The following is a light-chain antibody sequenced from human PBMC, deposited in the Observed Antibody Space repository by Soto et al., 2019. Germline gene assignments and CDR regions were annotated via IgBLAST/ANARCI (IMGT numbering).Light chain of an antibody. CDR2: SAS. CDR1: QDIGTW. J-gene: IGKJ1*01. V-gene: IGKV1-12*01. CDR3: QQANTSPWT. Sequence: DIQMTQSPSSVSASVGDGVTLTCRASQDIGTWLAWYQQKPGKAPRLLIYSASSLQKGVTPRFSGSGSGTDFTLPISNLQPEDCATDLCQQANTSPWTFGQVTKVEI.